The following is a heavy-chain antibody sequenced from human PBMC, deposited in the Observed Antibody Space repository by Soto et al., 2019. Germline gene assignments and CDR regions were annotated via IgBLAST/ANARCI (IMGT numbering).Heavy chain of an antibody. CDR3: AKDLRDILLIFSSDVDY. CDR2: ISGSGGST. J-gene: IGHJ4*02. CDR1: GFTFSSYA. D-gene: IGHD2-8*01. Sequence: GGSLRLSCAASGFTFSSYAMSWVRQAPGKGLEWVSAISGSGGSTYYADSVKGRFTISRDNSKNTLYLQMNSLRAEDTAVYYCAKDLRDILLIFSSDVDYWGQGTLVTVSS. V-gene: IGHV3-23*01.